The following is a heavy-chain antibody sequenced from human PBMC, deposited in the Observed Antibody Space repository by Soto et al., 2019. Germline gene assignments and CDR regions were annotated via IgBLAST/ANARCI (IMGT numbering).Heavy chain of an antibody. V-gene: IGHV3-23*01. CDR1: GFTFSSYA. J-gene: IGHJ3*02. CDR2: IDSGGST. Sequence: PGGSLRLSCAASGFTFSSYAMSWVRQAPGKGLEWVSAIDSGGSTYYPDSVKGRFTMSRDDSKNTLYLQMNSLRAEDTAVYYCAKDEENGSSGYFAFDIWGQGTMVTVSS. CDR3: AKDEENGSSGYFAFDI. D-gene: IGHD6-13*01.